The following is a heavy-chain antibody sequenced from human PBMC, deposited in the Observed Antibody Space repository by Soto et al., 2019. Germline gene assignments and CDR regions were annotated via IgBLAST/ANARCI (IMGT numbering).Heavy chain of an antibody. D-gene: IGHD5-18*01. CDR1: GYTFYSHS. Sequence: ASVKVSCKASGYTFYSHSISWVRQAPGQGLEWMGRINADYGNTQYAQKFRGRVTMTTDTSTTTVYMELTNLRSDDTSVYYCARCIQGDYYYGMDVWGQGTTVTVSS. J-gene: IGHJ6*02. CDR3: ARCIQGDYYYGMDV. V-gene: IGHV1-18*01. CDR2: INADYGNT.